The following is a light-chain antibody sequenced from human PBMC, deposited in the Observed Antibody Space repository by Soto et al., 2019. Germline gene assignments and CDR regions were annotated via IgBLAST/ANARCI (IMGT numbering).Light chain of an antibody. J-gene: IGLJ3*02. V-gene: IGLV2-14*03. CDR3: SSYTTTSVV. CDR1: SSDGGGYNY. CDR2: DVS. Sequence: QSALTQPASVSGSPGQSITISCTGTSSDGGGYNYVSWYQHHPGKAPKLMLYDVSNRPSGVSNRFSGSKFGNTASLTISGIQPEDEADYYCSSYTTTSVVFVGGTKVTV.